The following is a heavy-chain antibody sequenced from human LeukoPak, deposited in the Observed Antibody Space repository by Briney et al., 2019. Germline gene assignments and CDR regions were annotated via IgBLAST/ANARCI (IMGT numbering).Heavy chain of an antibody. V-gene: IGHV7-4-1*02. J-gene: IGHJ6*02. CDR3: ARAGVYYYDSSGYYESPYYYYGMDV. D-gene: IGHD3-22*01. CDR2: INTNTGNP. CDR1: GYTFTSYA. Sequence: ASVKVSCKASGYTFTSYAMNWVRQAPGQGLEWMGWINTNTGNPTYAQGFTGRFVFSLDTSVSTAYLQISSLKAEDTAVYYCARAGVYYYDSSGYYESPYYYYGMDVWGQGTTVTVSS.